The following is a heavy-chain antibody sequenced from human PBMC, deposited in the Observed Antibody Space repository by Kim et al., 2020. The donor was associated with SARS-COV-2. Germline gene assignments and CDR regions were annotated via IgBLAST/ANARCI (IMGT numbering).Heavy chain of an antibody. CDR2: ISSSSSYI. CDR1: GFTFSSYS. V-gene: IGHV3-21*01. CDR3: ARGPRGYSYGYVDY. J-gene: IGHJ4*02. D-gene: IGHD5-18*01. Sequence: GGSLRLSCAASGFTFSSYSMNWVRQAPGKGLEWVSSISSSSSYIYYADSVKGRFTISRDNAKNSLYLQMNSLRAEDTAVYYRARGPRGYSYGYVDYWGQGTLVTVSS.